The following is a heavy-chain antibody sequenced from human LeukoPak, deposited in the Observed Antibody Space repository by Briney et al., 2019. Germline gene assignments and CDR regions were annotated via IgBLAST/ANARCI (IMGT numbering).Heavy chain of an antibody. Sequence: GGSLRLSCAASGFTFSSYSMNWVRQAPGKVLEWVSSISSSSSYIYYADSVKGRFTISRDNAKNSLYLQMNSLRAEDTAVYYCARSGSSGWYINCWGQGTLVTVSS. D-gene: IGHD6-19*01. J-gene: IGHJ4*02. CDR3: ARSGSSGWYINC. V-gene: IGHV3-21*01. CDR2: ISSSSSYI. CDR1: GFTFSSYS.